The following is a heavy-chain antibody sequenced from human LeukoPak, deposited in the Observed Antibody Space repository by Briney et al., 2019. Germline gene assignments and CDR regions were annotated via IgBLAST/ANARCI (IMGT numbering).Heavy chain of an antibody. Sequence: SETLSLTCAVYGGSFSGYYWSWIRQPPGKGLEWIGEINHSGSTNYNPSLKSRVTISVDTSKNQFSLKLNSVTPEDTAVYYCARDCAPDVGCSSTSCYSPHYYFNYWGQGTLVTVSS. CDR1: GGSFSGYY. J-gene: IGHJ4*02. CDR3: ARDCAPDVGCSSTSCYSPHYYFNY. D-gene: IGHD2-2*02. CDR2: INHSGST. V-gene: IGHV4-34*01.